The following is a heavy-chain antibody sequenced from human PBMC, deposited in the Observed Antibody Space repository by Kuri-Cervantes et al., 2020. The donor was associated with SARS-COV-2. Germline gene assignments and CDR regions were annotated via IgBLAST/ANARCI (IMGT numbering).Heavy chain of an antibody. J-gene: IGHJ4*02. CDR1: GGSFSGYY. Sequence: SETLSLTCAVYGGSFSGYYWSWIRQPPGKGLEWIGEINHSGSTNYNPSLTSRVAMSVDTSKNHFSLELSSVTAADTALYYCASQLSTDYGLFYFDNWGQGTLVTVSS. D-gene: IGHD3-16*01. V-gene: IGHV4-34*01. CDR3: ASQLSTDYGLFYFDN. CDR2: INHSGST.